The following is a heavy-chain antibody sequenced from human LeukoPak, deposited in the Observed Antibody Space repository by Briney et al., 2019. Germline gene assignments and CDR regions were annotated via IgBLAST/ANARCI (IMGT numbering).Heavy chain of an antibody. CDR1: GGTFSSYA. V-gene: IGHV1-69*05. CDR2: IIPIFGTA. CDR3: ARTVAGNHYMDV. J-gene: IGHJ6*03. Sequence: SVKVSCKASGGTFSSYAISWVRQAPGQGLEWMGGIIPIFGTANYAQKFQGRVTITTDESTSTAYMELSSLRSEDTAVYYCARTVAGNHYMDVWGKGTMVTVSS. D-gene: IGHD6-19*01.